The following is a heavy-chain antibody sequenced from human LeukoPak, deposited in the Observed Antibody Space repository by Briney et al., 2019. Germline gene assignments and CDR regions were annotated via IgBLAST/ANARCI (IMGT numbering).Heavy chain of an antibody. CDR1: GYSFTSYW. CDR3: ACSRGDYDFWSGSYYYYYMDV. V-gene: IGHV5-51*01. J-gene: IGHJ6*03. CDR2: IYPGDSDT. Sequence: GESLKITCKGSGYSFTSYWIGWVRQMPGKGLKWMGIIYPGDSDTRYSPSFQGQVTISADKSISTAYLQWSSLKASDTAMYYCACSRGDYDFWSGSYYYYYMDVWGKGTTVTVSS. D-gene: IGHD3-3*01.